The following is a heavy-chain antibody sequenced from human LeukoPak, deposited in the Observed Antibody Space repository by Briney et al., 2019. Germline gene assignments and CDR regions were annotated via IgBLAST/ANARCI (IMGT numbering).Heavy chain of an antibody. J-gene: IGHJ4*02. CDR1: GFTFSSYA. CDR3: ARGSYDILTGYYPGFLFDY. Sequence: GGSLRLSCAASGFTFSSYAMHWVRQAPGKGLEWVAVISYDGSNKYYADSVKGRFTISRDNSKNTLYLQMNSLRAEDTAVYYCARGSYDILTGYYPGFLFDYWGQGTLVTVSS. D-gene: IGHD3-9*01. CDR2: ISYDGSNK. V-gene: IGHV3-30*04.